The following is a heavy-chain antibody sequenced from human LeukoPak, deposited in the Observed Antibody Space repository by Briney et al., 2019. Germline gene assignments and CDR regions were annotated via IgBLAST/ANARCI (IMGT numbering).Heavy chain of an antibody. CDR3: AREDSVGAPDAFDI. J-gene: IGHJ3*02. Sequence: EASVKVSCKASGYTFTSYGISWVRQAPGQGLEWMGWISAYNGNTNYAQKLQGRVTMTTDTSTSTAYMELRSLRSDDTAVYYCAREDSVGAPDAFDIWGQGTMVTVSS. CDR1: GYTFTSYG. V-gene: IGHV1-18*01. CDR2: ISAYNGNT. D-gene: IGHD1-26*01.